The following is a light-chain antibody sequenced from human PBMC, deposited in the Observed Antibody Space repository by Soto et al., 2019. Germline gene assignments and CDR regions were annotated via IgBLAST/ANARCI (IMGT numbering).Light chain of an antibody. CDR1: SSDVGSYNF. Sequence: QSALTQPASVSGSPGQSITISCTGTSSDVGSYNFGSRYQQYSGKAPELMIYEGVKRPSGVSNRFSGSKSDNTAARAISNGLAYDEAVFYCFSYAGSSTWVVGGGTK. CDR2: EGV. CDR3: FSYAGSSTWV. V-gene: IGLV2-23*01. J-gene: IGLJ3*02.